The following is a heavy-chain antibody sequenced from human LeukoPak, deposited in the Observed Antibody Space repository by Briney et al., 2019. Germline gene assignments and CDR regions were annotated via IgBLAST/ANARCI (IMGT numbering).Heavy chain of an antibody. D-gene: IGHD2-2*02. CDR2: ISFAGSNK. CDR1: GFTFSSYA. Sequence: RGSLRLSSAAPGFTFSSYAMCWVCQAPGKGLEWGAVISFAGSNKYYADSVKGRFTISRDNSKNTLYLQMNSLRAEDTAVYYCARDGTYCSSTSCYSGPYYFDYWGQGTLVTVSS. J-gene: IGHJ4*02. V-gene: IGHV3-30*01. CDR3: ARDGTYCSSTSCYSGPYYFDY.